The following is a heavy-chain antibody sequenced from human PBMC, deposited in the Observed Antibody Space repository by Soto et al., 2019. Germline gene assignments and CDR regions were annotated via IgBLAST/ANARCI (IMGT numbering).Heavy chain of an antibody. CDR1: GFTLSGYA. V-gene: IGHV3-64*01. Sequence: EVQLAESGGGLAQPGGSRRLSCAASGFTLSGYAMDWVRQAPGKGLEYVSGISSNGVGTYYANSVQGRFTISRDNSKNMVYLQMGSLRPEDMDVYYCARRARPDFYYMDVWGKGTTVTVSS. CDR2: ISSNGVGT. D-gene: IGHD6-6*01. J-gene: IGHJ6*03. CDR3: ARRARPDFYYMDV.